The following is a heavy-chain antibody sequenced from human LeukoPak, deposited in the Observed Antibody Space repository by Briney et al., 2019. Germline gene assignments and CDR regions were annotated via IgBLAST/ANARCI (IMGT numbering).Heavy chain of an antibody. D-gene: IGHD1-26*01. CDR3: AGARSGSIDY. CDR1: VESVSSKSAA. V-gene: IGHV6-1*01. Sequence: SQALSLTCAISVESVSSKSAAWEWTRQSPWRGLEWLGRTYFRAKWYNQYALSVKSRITINPDTSKNQFSLQLTSVTPEDTAVYYCAGARSGSIDYWGQGTLVTVSS. J-gene: IGHJ4*02. CDR2: TYFRAKWYN.